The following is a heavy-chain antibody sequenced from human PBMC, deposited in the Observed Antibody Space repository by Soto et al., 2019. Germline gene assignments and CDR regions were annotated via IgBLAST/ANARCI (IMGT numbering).Heavy chain of an antibody. D-gene: IGHD2-2*01. CDR3: ARVRKRNIVLVPAADDY. V-gene: IGHV4-30-4*01. CDR2: IYYSGST. Sequence: SETLSLTCTVSGGSISSGDYYWSWIRQPPGKGLEWIGYIYYSGSTYYNPSLKSRVTISVDTSKNQFSLKLSSVTAADTAVYYCARVRKRNIVLVPAADDYWGQGTLVTVSS. CDR1: GGSISSGDYY. J-gene: IGHJ4*02.